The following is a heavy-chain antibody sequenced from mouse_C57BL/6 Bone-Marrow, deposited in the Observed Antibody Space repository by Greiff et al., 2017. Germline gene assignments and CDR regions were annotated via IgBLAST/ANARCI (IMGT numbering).Heavy chain of an antibody. V-gene: IGHV1-72*01. CDR2: IDPNSGGT. Sequence: VQLQQPGAELVKPGASVKLSCKASGYTFTSYWMHWVKQRPGRGLEWIGMIDPNSGGTKYNEKFKGKATLTVDKASSTTYMQLSSLTSEDSAVYCCAHGNDVYWYFAVWGTGTTVTVSA. D-gene: IGHD2-2*01. CDR3: AHGNDVYWYFAV. CDR1: GYTFTSYW. J-gene: IGHJ1*03.